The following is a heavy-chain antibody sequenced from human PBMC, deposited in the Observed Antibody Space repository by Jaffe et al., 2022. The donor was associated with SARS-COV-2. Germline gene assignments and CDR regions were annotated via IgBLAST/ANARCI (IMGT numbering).Heavy chain of an antibody. D-gene: IGHD6-19*01. Sequence: QVQLVQSGPEVKKPGASVRVSCKASGYTLTNYGISWVRQAPGQGLEWLGWINAHNGDINYAQKLQGRITMTTDTSTTTAYMELRSLRSDDTAVYYCAKVSEWLAYNWFDPWGQGTLVTVSS. CDR3: AKVSEWLAYNWFDP. J-gene: IGHJ5*02. CDR2: INAHNGDI. V-gene: IGHV1-18*01. CDR1: GYTLTNYG.